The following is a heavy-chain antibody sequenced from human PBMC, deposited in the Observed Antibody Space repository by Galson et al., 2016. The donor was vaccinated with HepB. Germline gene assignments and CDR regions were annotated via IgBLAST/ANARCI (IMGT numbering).Heavy chain of an antibody. D-gene: IGHD3-16*01. Sequence: SLRLSCAVSGFTFHDHAMNWVRQAPGKGLEWVSSTSGDGGSVYYADSVKDRFTISRDNSKNTLFLQMISLRAEDTATYYCARGRYSRFGAFFPFDPWGQGTLVTVSS. CDR3: ARGRYSRFGAFFPFDP. V-gene: IGHV3-23*01. CDR2: TSGDGGSV. J-gene: IGHJ5*02. CDR1: GFTFHDHA.